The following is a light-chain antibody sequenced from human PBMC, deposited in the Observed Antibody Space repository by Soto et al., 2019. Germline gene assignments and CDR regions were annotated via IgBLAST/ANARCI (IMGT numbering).Light chain of an antibody. CDR2: EVS. V-gene: IGLV2-14*01. CDR3: QSYDSSLSGSV. Sequence: SALTQPASVSGSPGQSITISCTGTTSDVGGYNFVSWYQQHPGKAPKLIIYEVSNRPSGVPDRFSGSKSGTSASLAITGLQAEDEADYYCQSYDSSLSGSVFGTGTKVTVL. J-gene: IGLJ1*01. CDR1: TSDVGGYNF.